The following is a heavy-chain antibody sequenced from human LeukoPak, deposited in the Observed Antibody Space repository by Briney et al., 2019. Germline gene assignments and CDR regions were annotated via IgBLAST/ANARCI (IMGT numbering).Heavy chain of an antibody. D-gene: IGHD3-10*02. V-gene: IGHV3-30*18. CDR1: GFTFSSYG. J-gene: IGHJ4*02. CDR3: AKVAATLFGFFDY. CDR2: TSNDGSDK. Sequence: GGSLRLSCSASGFTFSSYGMHWVRQAPGKGLEWVAVTSNDGSDKFYADSVKGRFTISRDNSKNTLYLQMNSLRAEDTAVYYCAKVAATLFGFFDYWGQGTLVTVSS.